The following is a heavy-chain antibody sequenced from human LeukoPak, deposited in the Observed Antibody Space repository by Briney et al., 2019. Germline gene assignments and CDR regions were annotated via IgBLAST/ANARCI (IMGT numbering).Heavy chain of an antibody. CDR2: INPSGGST. CDR3: ARGNIVVGRSSYYFDY. CDR1: GYTFTGYY. V-gene: IGHV1-46*01. Sequence: ASVKVSCKASGYTFTGYYMHWVRQAPGQGLEWMGIINPSGGSTSYAQKFQGRVTMTRDTSTSTVYMELSSLRSEDTAVYYCARGNIVVGRSSYYFDYWGQGTLVTVSS. D-gene: IGHD2-2*01. J-gene: IGHJ4*02.